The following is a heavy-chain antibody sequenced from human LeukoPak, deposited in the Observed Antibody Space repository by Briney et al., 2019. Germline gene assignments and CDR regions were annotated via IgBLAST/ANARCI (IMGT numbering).Heavy chain of an antibody. Sequence: SQTLSLTCAISGDSVSSNSAAWNWLRQSPSRGLEWLGRTYYRSKWYNDYAGSVKSRITINPDTSKNQSSLQLNSVTPEDTAVYYCARDRDYGDYVNYYYYMDVWGKGTTVTVSS. J-gene: IGHJ6*03. V-gene: IGHV6-1*01. CDR3: ARDRDYGDYVNYYYYMDV. CDR1: GDSVSSNSAA. D-gene: IGHD4-17*01. CDR2: TYYRSKWYN.